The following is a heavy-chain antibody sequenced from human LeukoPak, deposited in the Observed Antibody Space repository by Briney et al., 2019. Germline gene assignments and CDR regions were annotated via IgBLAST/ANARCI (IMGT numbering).Heavy chain of an antibody. Sequence: GGSLRLSCAASGFTFDDYAMHWVRQAPGKGREWVSLISGDGGSTYYADSVKGRFTISRDNSKNSLYLQMNSLRTEDTALYYCAKGYFYYYYMDVWGKGTKVTVSS. V-gene: IGHV3-43*02. J-gene: IGHJ6*03. CDR3: AKGYFYYYYMDV. CDR1: GFTFDDYA. D-gene: IGHD1-14*01. CDR2: ISGDGGST.